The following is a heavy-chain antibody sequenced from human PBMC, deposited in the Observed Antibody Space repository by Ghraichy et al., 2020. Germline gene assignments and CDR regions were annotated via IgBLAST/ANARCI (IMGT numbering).Heavy chain of an antibody. D-gene: IGHD6-13*01. CDR2: IKQDGSEK. CDR1: GFTFSSYW. CDR3: ARVSTYSSSWYNYYYGMDV. J-gene: IGHJ6*02. Sequence: GGSLRLSCAASGFTFSSYWMSWVRQAPGKGLEWVANIKQDGSEKYYVDSVKGRFTISRDNAKNSLYLQMNSLRAEDTAVYYCARVSTYSSSWYNYYYGMDVWGQGTTVTISS. V-gene: IGHV3-7*01.